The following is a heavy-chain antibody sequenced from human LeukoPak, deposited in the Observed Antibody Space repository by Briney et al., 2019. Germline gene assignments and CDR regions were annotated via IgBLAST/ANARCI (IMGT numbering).Heavy chain of an antibody. V-gene: IGHV3-23*01. CDR3: AKVSRAASRGAFDI. CDR2: ISGSGGST. CDR1: GFSFRSYA. Sequence: PGGSLRLSCAASGFSFRSYAMSWVRQAPGKGLGWVSAISGSGGSTYYADSVKGRFTISRDNSKNTLYLQMNSLRAEDTAVYYCAKVSRAASRGAFDIWGQGTMVTVSS. D-gene: IGHD6-25*01. J-gene: IGHJ3*02.